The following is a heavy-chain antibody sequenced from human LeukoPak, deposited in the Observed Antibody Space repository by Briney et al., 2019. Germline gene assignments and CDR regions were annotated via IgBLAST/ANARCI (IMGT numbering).Heavy chain of an antibody. J-gene: IGHJ4*02. CDR3: ASVGGGYGRAY. V-gene: IGHV4-59*08. Sequence: SETLSLTCTVSGGSISSYYWSWIRQPPGKGLEWIGYIYYSGSTNYNPSLKSRVTISVDTSKNQFSLKLSSVTAADTAVYYCASVGGGYGRAYWGQGTLVTVSS. D-gene: IGHD1-26*01. CDR2: IYYSGST. CDR1: GGSISSYY.